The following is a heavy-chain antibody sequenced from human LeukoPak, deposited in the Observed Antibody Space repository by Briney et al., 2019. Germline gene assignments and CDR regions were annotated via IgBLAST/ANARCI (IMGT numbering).Heavy chain of an antibody. CDR2: IYYSGST. J-gene: IGHJ4*02. CDR3: ARDVGYCSGGSCYGGYYFDY. Sequence: PSETLSLTCTVSGGSISSYYWSWIRQPPGKGLEWIGYIYYSGSTNYNPSLKSRVTISVDTSKNQFSLKLSSVTAADTAVYYCARDVGYCSGGSCYGGYYFDYWGQGTLVTVSS. V-gene: IGHV4-59*01. D-gene: IGHD2-15*01. CDR1: GGSISSYY.